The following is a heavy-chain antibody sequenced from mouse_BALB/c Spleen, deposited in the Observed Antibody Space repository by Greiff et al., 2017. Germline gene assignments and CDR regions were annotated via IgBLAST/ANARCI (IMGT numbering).Heavy chain of an antibody. D-gene: IGHD2-5*01. J-gene: IGHJ2*01. CDR2: IWGGGST. V-gene: IGHV2-6-4*01. Sequence: VKLVESGPGLVAPSQSLSITCTVSGFSLSSYSVHWVRQPPGKGLEWLGMIWGGGSTDYNSALKSRLSISKDNSKSQVFFKMNSLQTDDTAMYYCARGSNYRDYFDYWGQGTTLTVSS. CDR1: GFSLSSYS. CDR3: ARGSNYRDYFDY.